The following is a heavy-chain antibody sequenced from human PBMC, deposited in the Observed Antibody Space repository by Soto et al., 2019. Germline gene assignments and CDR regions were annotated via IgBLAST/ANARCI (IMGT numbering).Heavy chain of an antibody. CDR2: IKQDGSEK. D-gene: IGHD4-4*01. V-gene: IGHV3-7*04. Sequence: EVQLVESGGGLVQPGGSLRLSCAASGFTFSSYWMSWVRQAPGKGLEWVANIKQDGSEKYYVDSVKGRFTISRDNAKNSLYLQMKSPGAEDTAVYYCARDGSKAGYFDYWGQGNLVTVSA. CDR3: ARDGSKAGYFDY. CDR1: GFTFSSYW. J-gene: IGHJ4*02.